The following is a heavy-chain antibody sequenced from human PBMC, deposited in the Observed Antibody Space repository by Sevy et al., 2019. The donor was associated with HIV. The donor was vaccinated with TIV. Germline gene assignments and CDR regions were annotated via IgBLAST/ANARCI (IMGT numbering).Heavy chain of an antibody. CDR1: GVSISSGSYY. D-gene: IGHD3-22*01. J-gene: IGHJ3*02. Sequence: SETLSLTCTVSGVSISSGSYYWSWIRQPAGKGLEWIGSIYTSGSTNYNPSLKSRVTISVDTSKNQFSLKLSSVTAADTAVYYCARGLGYYDSSGHTGHALDIWRQGTMVTVSS. CDR2: IYTSGST. V-gene: IGHV4-61*02. CDR3: ARGLGYYDSSGHTGHALDI.